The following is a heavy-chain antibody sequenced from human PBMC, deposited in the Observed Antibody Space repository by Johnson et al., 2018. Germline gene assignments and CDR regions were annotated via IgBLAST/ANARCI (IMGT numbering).Heavy chain of an antibody. CDR3: ARDGTGYSSSWYGDYYYYMDV. Sequence: VQLVESGGGVVQPGRSLRLSCAASGFTFSGSGMHWVRQAPGKGLEWVAVVWYDGSERFYADSVKGRFTISRDNSKNTLYLQMNSLRAEDTAGYYCARDGTGYSSSWYGDYYYYMDVWGKGTTVTVSS. J-gene: IGHJ6*03. CDR2: VWYDGSER. CDR1: GFTFSGSG. D-gene: IGHD6-13*01. V-gene: IGHV3-33*01.